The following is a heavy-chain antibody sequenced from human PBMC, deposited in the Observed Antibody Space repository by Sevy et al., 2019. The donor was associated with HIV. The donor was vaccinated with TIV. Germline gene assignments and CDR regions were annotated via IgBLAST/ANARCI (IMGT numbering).Heavy chain of an antibody. J-gene: IGHJ3*01. D-gene: IGHD2-15*01. V-gene: IGHV3-23*01. CDR1: GFTFSTYA. CDR3: AKDIVVVVAEAFDV. CDR2: IGGSYANT. Sequence: EGSLRLSCTASGFTFSTYAMNWVRQAPGKELEWVSAIGGSYANTFYADSVKGRFTISRDNSKNTLYLQMNSLRAEDTAVYYCAKDIVVVVAEAFDVWGQGTRVTVSS.